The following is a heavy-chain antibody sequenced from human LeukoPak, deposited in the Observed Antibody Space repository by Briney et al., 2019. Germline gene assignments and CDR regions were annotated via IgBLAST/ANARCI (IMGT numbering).Heavy chain of an antibody. V-gene: IGHV3-23*01. D-gene: IGHD3-22*01. CDR3: AKELRSDSSAYSYFDY. J-gene: IGHJ4*02. Sequence: GSLRLSCAASGFTFSSYAMTWVRQAPGKGLEWVLGISVSGGGTYYADSVKGRFTISRDNSKNTLYLQMNSLRAEDTAVYYCAKELRSDSSAYSYFDYWGQGTLVTVSS. CDR2: ISVSGGGT. CDR1: GFTFSSYA.